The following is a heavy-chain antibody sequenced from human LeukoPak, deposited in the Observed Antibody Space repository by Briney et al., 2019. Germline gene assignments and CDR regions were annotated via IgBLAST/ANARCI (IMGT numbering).Heavy chain of an antibody. CDR2: IYPADSDT. J-gene: IGHJ2*01. CDR3: GKVRDSSDFLYYWYFDL. V-gene: IGHV5-51*01. CDR1: GYSFTTYW. D-gene: IGHD4-17*01. Sequence: HGESLKISCKGFGYSFTTYWIAWVRQVPGKGLEWMGIIYPADSDTRYNPSFEGQVTISVDKTVSTAYLHWSSLKASDTAMYYCGKVRDSSDFLYYWYFDLWGRGSLVTVSS.